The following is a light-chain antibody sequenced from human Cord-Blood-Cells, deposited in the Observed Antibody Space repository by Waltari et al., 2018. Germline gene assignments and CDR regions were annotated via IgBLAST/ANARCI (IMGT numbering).Light chain of an antibody. CDR3: CSYAGSSTNYV. V-gene: IGLV2-23*01. CDR2: EGS. Sequence: QSALTQPASVSGSPGQSITISCTGTSSDVGSYNLVSWYQQHPGKAPKLRIYEGSKRPSGVSKRFSGSKSCNTASLTISGLQAEDEADYYCCSYAGSSTNYVFGTGTKVTVL. CDR1: SSDVGSYNL. J-gene: IGLJ1*01.